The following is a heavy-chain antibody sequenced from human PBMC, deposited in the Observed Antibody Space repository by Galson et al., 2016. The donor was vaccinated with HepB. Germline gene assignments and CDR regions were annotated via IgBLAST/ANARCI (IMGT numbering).Heavy chain of an antibody. CDR3: ARVEVAATNWFDS. J-gene: IGHJ5*01. Sequence: ETLSLTCGVYGGSFNDHYWSWIRQPPGKGLEWIGEINYAGFTKYNPSLKSRVTISVDTSKNQFSLKLNSTSAADTAVYFWARVEVAATNWFDSWGQGTLVTVSS. V-gene: IGHV4-34*01. CDR2: INYAGFT. D-gene: IGHD2-15*01. CDR1: GGSFNDHY.